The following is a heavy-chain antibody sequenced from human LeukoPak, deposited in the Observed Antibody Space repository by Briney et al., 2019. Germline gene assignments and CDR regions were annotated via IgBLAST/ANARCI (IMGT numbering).Heavy chain of an antibody. Sequence: SETLSLTCTVSGGSISSGSYYWSWIRQPAGKGLEWIGRIYTSGSTNYNPSLKSQVTISVDTSKNQFSLKLSSVTAADTAVYYCARGSGIFGVVIYHWGQGTLVTVSS. V-gene: IGHV4-61*02. D-gene: IGHD3-3*01. CDR2: IYTSGST. CDR1: GGSISSGSYY. J-gene: IGHJ5*02. CDR3: ARGSGIFGVVIYH.